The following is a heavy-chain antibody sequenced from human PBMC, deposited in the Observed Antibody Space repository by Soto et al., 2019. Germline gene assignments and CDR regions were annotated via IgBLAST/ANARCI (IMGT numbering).Heavy chain of an antibody. V-gene: IGHV4-4*07. Sequence: SETLSLTCTVSGGSISSYYWSWIRQPAGKGLEWIGRIYTSGSTNYNPSLKSRVTMSVDTSKNQFSLKLSSVTAADTAVYYCARRAAAGTDYYYGMDVWGQGTTVTVSS. CDR1: GGSISSYY. J-gene: IGHJ6*02. CDR3: ARRAAAGTDYYYGMDV. CDR2: IYTSGST. D-gene: IGHD6-13*01.